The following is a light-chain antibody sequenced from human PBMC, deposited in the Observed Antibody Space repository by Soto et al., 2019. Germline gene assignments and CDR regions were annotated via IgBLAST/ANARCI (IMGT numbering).Light chain of an antibody. CDR3: QQYENWPRT. CDR2: GAS. J-gene: IGKJ1*01. Sequence: EIVMTQSPATLPVSPGEGGTLSCSASQSISVNLAWYQQKPGQAPRRLIYGASTRATGIPARFSGSGSGTEFTLTIRSLESDDFAVYYCQQYENWPRTFGQGTKVEVK. V-gene: IGKV3-15*01. CDR1: QSISVN.